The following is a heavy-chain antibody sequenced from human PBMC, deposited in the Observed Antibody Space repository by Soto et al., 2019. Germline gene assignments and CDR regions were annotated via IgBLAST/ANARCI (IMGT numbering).Heavy chain of an antibody. CDR2: ISGSGGST. J-gene: IGHJ3*02. V-gene: IGHV3-23*01. D-gene: IGHD2-2*01. CDR3: AKDDPPLGIVVVPAATGGHAFDI. CDR1: GFTFSSYA. Sequence: GGSLRLSCAASGFTFSSYAMSWVRQAPGKGLEWVSAISGSGGSTYYADSVKGRFTISRDNSKNTLYLQMNSLRAEDTAVYYCAKDDPPLGIVVVPAATGGHAFDIWGQGTMVTVSS.